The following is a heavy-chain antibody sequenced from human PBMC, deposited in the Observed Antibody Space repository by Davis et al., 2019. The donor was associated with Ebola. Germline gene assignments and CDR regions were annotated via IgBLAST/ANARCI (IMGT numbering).Heavy chain of an antibody. CDR2: IKKDGSEK. CDR1: GFTFSSYS. J-gene: IGHJ6*02. V-gene: IGHV3-7*01. CDR3: VKDQQILHYYGMEV. Sequence: GESLKISCAASGFTFSSYSMNWVRQVPGKGLEWVAIIKKDGSEKYYVDYVKGRFTISRDNAKNSLYLQMNNLRVEDTAVYYCVKDQQILHYYGMEVWGQGTTVTVSS.